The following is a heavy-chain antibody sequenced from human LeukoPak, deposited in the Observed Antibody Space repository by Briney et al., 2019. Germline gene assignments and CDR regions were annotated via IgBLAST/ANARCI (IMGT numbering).Heavy chain of an antibody. D-gene: IGHD3-22*01. V-gene: IGHV4-34*01. CDR2: INHSGST. CDR1: GGSFSGYY. Sequence: SETLSLTCAVYGGSFSGYYWSWIRQPPGKGLEWIGEINHSGSTNYNPSLKSRVTISVDTSKNQFSLKLSSVTAADTAVYYCARIPIYDSSGPGRKPIDYWGQGTLVTVSS. CDR3: ARIPIYDSSGPGRKPIDY. J-gene: IGHJ4*02.